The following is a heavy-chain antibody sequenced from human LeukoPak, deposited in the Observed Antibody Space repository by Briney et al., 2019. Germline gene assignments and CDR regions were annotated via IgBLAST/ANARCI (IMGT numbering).Heavy chain of an antibody. CDR3: ARSGGSGYFQH. D-gene: IGHD2-15*01. CDR1: GDYISYYY. CDR2: IYYIGST. Sequence: SETLSLTRTVSGDYISYYYWSWIRQPPGKGREWIGYIYYIGSTNYNPSLKSRVTISVDTSKNQFSLRLSSVTAADTAVYFCARSGGSGYFQHWGQGTLVTVSS. V-gene: IGHV4-59*01. J-gene: IGHJ1*01.